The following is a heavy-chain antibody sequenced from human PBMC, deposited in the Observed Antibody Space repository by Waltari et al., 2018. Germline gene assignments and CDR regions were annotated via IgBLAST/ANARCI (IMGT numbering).Heavy chain of an antibody. CDR2: ITSSDNTT. CDR1: GFTFSRYE. V-gene: IGHV3-48*03. Sequence: EVQLVESGGGLVQPGGSLRLSCAASGFTFSRYEMSWVRQAPGKGLEWVSYITSSDNTTYYADSVKGRFTISRDNAKNSLYMQMNSLRAEDTAVYYCARHQDVHYYYGMDVWGQGTTVTVSS. D-gene: IGHD3-16*01. CDR3: ARHQDVHYYYGMDV. J-gene: IGHJ6*02.